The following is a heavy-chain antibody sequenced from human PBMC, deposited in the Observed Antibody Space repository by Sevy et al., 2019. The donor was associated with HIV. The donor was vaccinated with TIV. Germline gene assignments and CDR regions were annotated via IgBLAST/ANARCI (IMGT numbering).Heavy chain of an antibody. J-gene: IGHJ4*02. CDR1: GYTLTELS. D-gene: IGHD2-2*01. CDR3: ARDTVVVPAALAY. V-gene: IGHV1-46*03. CDR2: INPSGGST. Sequence: ASVKVSCKVSGYTLTELSIHWVRQAPGQGLEWMGIINPSGGSTTYAQKFQGRVTMTRDTSTSTVYMELSSLKSEDTAVYYCARDTVVVPAALAYWGQGTLVTVSS.